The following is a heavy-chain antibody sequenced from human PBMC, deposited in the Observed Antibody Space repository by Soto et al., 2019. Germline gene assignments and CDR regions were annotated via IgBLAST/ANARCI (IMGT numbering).Heavy chain of an antibody. D-gene: IGHD2-2*01. CDR3: ARLGYCGTTRCSVFAY. CDR2: ISTGGRTI. J-gene: IGHJ4*02. Sequence: GGSLRLSCAASTLAFNNYSMNWVRQAPGKGLEWLSYISTGGRTIYYSDSVKGRFTISRDKAKNSLYLHMNSLTAEDTAVYYCARLGYCGTTRCSVFAYWGQGTLVTVSS. CDR1: TLAFNNYS. V-gene: IGHV3-48*01.